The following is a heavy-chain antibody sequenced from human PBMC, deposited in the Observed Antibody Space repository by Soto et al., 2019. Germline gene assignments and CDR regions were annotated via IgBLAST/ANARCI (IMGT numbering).Heavy chain of an antibody. CDR1: GGTFSSYA. V-gene: IGHV1-69*13. CDR2: VIPIFGTA. D-gene: IGHD2-2*01. Sequence: SVKVSCKASGGTFSSYAISWVRQATGQGLDWMGWVIPIFGTANNAQKFQGRVTITADESTSTAYMELSSLRSEDTAVYYCAREGVSDIVVVPAATDYYYYYGMDVWGQGTTVTVSS. CDR3: AREGVSDIVVVPAATDYYYYYGMDV. J-gene: IGHJ6*02.